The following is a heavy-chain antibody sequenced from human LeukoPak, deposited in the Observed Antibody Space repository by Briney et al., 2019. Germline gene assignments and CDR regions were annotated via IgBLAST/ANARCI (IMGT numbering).Heavy chain of an antibody. Sequence: PGGSLRLSRAASGFTFSSYAMSWVRQAPGKGLEWVSAISGSGGSTYYADSGKGRFTISRDNSKNTLYLQMNSLRAEDTAVYYCAKDRSSSWYGGWFDPWGQGTLVTVSS. V-gene: IGHV3-23*01. CDR3: AKDRSSSWYGGWFDP. D-gene: IGHD6-13*01. J-gene: IGHJ5*02. CDR1: GFTFSSYA. CDR2: ISGSGGST.